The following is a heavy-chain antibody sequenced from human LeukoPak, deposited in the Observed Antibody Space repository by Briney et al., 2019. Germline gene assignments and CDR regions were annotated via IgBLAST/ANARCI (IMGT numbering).Heavy chain of an antibody. Sequence: GASLKISCKGSGYSFTNYWIGWVRPMPGKGLEWMGIIYPGDSDTRYSPSFQGQVTISADKSINTAYLQWSSLKVSDTAMYYCARQGSSWPNEYFQHWGQGTLVTVSS. CDR3: ARQGSSWPNEYFQH. D-gene: IGHD6-13*01. CDR1: GYSFTNYW. J-gene: IGHJ1*01. V-gene: IGHV5-51*01. CDR2: IYPGDSDT.